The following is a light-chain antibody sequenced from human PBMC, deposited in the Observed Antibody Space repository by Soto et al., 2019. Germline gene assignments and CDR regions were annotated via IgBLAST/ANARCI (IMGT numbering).Light chain of an antibody. J-gene: IGLJ7*01. CDR3: SSFTTSATGV. Sequence: QSVLTQPASVSGSPGQSITISCTGTSSDIGYYNYVSWYQHHPGKAPKLMIYDVTNRPSGVSDRFSGSKSGNTASLTISGLQAEDEADYYCSSFTTSATGVFGGGTQLTVL. CDR1: SSDIGYYNY. V-gene: IGLV2-14*03. CDR2: DVT.